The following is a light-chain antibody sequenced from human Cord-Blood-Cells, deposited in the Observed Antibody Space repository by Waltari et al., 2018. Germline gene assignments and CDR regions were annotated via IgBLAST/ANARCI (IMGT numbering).Light chain of an antibody. CDR3: SSYTSSSTLHV. Sequence: PGQSITISCTGTSSDVGGYNYVSWYQQHPGKAPKLMIYDVSNRPSGVSNRFSGSKSGNTASLTISGLQAEYEADYYCSSYTSSSTLHVFGTGTKVTVL. V-gene: IGLV2-14*04. CDR1: SSDVGGYNY. J-gene: IGLJ1*01. CDR2: DVS.